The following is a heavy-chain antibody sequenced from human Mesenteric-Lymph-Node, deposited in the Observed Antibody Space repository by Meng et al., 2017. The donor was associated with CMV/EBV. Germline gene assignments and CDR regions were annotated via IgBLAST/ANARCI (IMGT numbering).Heavy chain of an antibody. J-gene: IGHJ6*02. V-gene: IGHV3-74*01. D-gene: IGHD2-2*01. CDR1: GFTFSSYW. CDR2: INSDGSST. Sequence: GGSLRLSCAASGFTFSSYWMHWVRQAPGKGLVWVSRINSDGSSTSYADSVKGRFTISRDNAKNSLYLQMNSLRAEDTAVYYCAGCSTCYYNFYYNGMDVWGQGTTVTVSS. CDR3: AGCSTCYYNFYYNGMDV.